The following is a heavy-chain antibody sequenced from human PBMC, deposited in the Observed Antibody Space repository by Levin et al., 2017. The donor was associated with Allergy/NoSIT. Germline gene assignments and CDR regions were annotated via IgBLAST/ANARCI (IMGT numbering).Heavy chain of an antibody. D-gene: IGHD3-9*01. CDR3: ARGSGEYYDILTGSPPHFDY. CDR2: IIPIFGTA. V-gene: IGHV1-69*13. Sequence: SVKVSCKASGGTFSSYAISWVRQAPGQGLEWMGGIIPIFGTANYAQKFQGRVTITADESTSTAYMELSSLRSEDTAVYYCARGSGEYYDILTGSPPHFDYWGQGTLVTVSS. CDR1: GGTFSSYA. J-gene: IGHJ4*02.